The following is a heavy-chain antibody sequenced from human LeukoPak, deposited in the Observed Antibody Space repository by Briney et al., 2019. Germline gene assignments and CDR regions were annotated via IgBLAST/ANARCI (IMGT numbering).Heavy chain of an antibody. CDR1: GASFSGYY. Sequence: PSETLSLTCAFYGASFSGYYWNWIRQPPGKGLGWIGEINHSGSTNYSPSLKSRVTIPVDTSENQFSLNLSSVTAADTAVYYCATWVLGDSYTFDYWGQGTLVTVSS. CDR3: ATWVLGDSYTFDY. V-gene: IGHV4-34*01. D-gene: IGHD2-21*01. J-gene: IGHJ4*02. CDR2: INHSGST.